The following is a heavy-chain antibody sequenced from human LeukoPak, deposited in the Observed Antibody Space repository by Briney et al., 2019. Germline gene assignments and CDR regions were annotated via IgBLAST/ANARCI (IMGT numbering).Heavy chain of an antibody. Sequence: SETLSLTCAVYGGSFSGYYWSWIRQPPGKGLEWIGEINHSGSTNYNPSLKSRVTISVDTSKNQFSLKLSSVTAADTAVYYCARDRTNDGMDVWGKGTTVTVSS. CDR2: INHSGST. D-gene: IGHD1-1*01. CDR3: ARDRTNDGMDV. CDR1: GGSFSGYY. V-gene: IGHV4-34*01. J-gene: IGHJ6*04.